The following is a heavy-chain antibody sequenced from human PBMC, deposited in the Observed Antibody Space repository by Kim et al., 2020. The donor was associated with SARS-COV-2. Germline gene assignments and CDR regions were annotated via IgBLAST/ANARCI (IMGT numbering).Heavy chain of an antibody. D-gene: IGHD3-22*01. V-gene: IGHV4-31*02. Sequence: PYLRSRVIVSVDTSKNQFSLELGSVTAADTAVYYCARTRIAMIVVVTQFDYWGQGTLVTVSS. J-gene: IGHJ4*02. CDR3: ARTRIAMIVVVTQFDY.